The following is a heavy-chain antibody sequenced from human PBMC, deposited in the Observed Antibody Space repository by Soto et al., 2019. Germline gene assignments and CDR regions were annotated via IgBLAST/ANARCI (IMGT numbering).Heavy chain of an antibody. CDR3: ARGRYGDY. Sequence: QVNLVKSGAEVKKPGASVKVSCKGSGYTFTSYGITWVRQAPGQGLEWMGWISAHNGNTDYAQRLQGRVTVTRDTSTSTAYMELRSLRSDDTAVYYCARGRYGDYWGQGALVTVSS. J-gene: IGHJ4*02. CDR1: GYTFTSYG. V-gene: IGHV1-18*01. D-gene: IGHD1-1*01. CDR2: ISAHNGNT.